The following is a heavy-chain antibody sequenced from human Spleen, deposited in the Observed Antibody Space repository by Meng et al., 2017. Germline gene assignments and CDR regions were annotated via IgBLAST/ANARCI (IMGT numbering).Heavy chain of an antibody. V-gene: IGHV3-15*01. Sequence: GESLKISCVASGFYFSNAWMSWVRQAPGKGLEWVGRIKSNTDGGTAEYAAPVTGRFTISRDDAQNTLFLQMDSLKTEDTGLYYCTTDLPFTEGGVITTWGQGTLVTVSS. CDR2: IKSNTDGGTA. D-gene: IGHD3-16*02. CDR3: TTDLPFTEGGVITT. J-gene: IGHJ5*02. CDR1: GFYFSNAW.